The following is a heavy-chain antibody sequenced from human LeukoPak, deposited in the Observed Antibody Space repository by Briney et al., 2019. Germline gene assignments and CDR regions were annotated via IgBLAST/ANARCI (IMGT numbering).Heavy chain of an antibody. D-gene: IGHD3-22*01. V-gene: IGHV4-61*02. Sequence: PSQTLSLTCTVSGGSISSGSYYWSWIRQPAGKGLEWIGRIYTSGSTNYNPSLKSRVTISVDTSKNQFSLKLSSVTAADTAVYYCARGRYYYDSSGYYYILFDYWGQGTLVTVSS. CDR3: ARGRYYYDSSGYYYILFDY. CDR2: IYTSGST. CDR1: GGSISSGSYY. J-gene: IGHJ4*02.